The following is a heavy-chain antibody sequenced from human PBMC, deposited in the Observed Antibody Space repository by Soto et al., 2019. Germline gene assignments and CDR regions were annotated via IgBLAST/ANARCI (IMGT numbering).Heavy chain of an antibody. CDR2: ITPSGNP. CDR3: ARGRSFGDFAH. V-gene: IGHV4-34*02. D-gene: IGHD4-17*01. J-gene: IGHJ4*01. Sequence: QVQLQQWGAGLLKPSETPSLTCAVFGGFFGGYSWTWIRQPPGGGLEWIGEITPSGNPNYNPSLKSRVAIAVDKSRNQFSLNLTSVTAADTSIYYCARGRSFGDFAHWGQGTMVIVSS. CDR1: GGFFGGYS.